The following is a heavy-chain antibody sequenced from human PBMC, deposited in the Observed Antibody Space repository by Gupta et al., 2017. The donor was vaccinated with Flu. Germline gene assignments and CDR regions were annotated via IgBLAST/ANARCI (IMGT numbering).Heavy chain of an antibody. D-gene: IGHD3-3*01. CDR2: ISSSSSYI. J-gene: IGHJ4*02. Sequence: TFSTYTMNWVRQAPGKGLQWVASISSSSSYIYYADSVRGRFTISRDNAENSLYLQMNILRXEXTAVYYXARDFAVNFPFDYWGQGILVTVSS. CDR1: TFSTYT. V-gene: IGHV3-21*01. CDR3: ARDFAVNFPFDY.